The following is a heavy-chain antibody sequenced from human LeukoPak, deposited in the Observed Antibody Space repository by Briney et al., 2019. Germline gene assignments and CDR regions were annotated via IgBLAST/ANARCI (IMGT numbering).Heavy chain of an antibody. Sequence: PGGSLRLSCAASGFTVSSNYMSWVRQAPGKGLEWVSIIYSGGNTYYADSVKGRFTISRDNPKNTLYLQMNTLRAEDTAVYYCAREAPALYYFDYWGQGTLVTVSS. CDR1: GFTVSSNY. D-gene: IGHD2/OR15-2a*01. CDR3: AREAPALYYFDY. V-gene: IGHV3-66*01. CDR2: IYSGGNT. J-gene: IGHJ4*02.